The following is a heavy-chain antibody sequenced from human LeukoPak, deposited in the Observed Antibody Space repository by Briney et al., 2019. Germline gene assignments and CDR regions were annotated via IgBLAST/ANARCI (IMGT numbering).Heavy chain of an antibody. J-gene: IGHJ6*02. CDR3: ARDSKKYSSSSYYYYGMDV. CDR2: ISSSSSYT. Sequence: GGSLRLSCAASGFTFSDYYMSWIRQAPGKGLEWVSYISSSSSYTNYADSVKGRFTISIDNAKNSLYLQMNSLRAEDTAVYYCARDSKKYSSSSYYYYGMDVWGQGTTVTVSS. D-gene: IGHD6-6*01. V-gene: IGHV3-11*06. CDR1: GFTFSDYY.